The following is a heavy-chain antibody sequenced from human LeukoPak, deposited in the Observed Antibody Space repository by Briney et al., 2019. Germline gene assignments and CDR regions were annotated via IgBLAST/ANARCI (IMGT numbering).Heavy chain of an antibody. CDR3: ARGLYGSDRGY. Sequence: GESLKISCKGFGYSFTSYWIGWVRQMPGKGLEWMGIIYPSDSDTRYSPSFQGQVTISADKSISTAYLQWRSLKASDAAMYYCARGLYGSDRGYWGQGTLVTVSS. CDR1: GYSFTSYW. J-gene: IGHJ4*02. V-gene: IGHV5-51*01. CDR2: IYPSDSDT. D-gene: IGHD6-19*01.